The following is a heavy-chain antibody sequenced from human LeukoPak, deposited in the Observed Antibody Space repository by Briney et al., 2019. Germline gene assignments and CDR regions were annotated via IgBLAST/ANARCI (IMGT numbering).Heavy chain of an antibody. CDR2: FDPEDGET. Sequence: ASVKVSCKVSVYTLTELSMHWVRQAPGKGLAWMGVFDPEDGETIYAQKFQGRVTMTEDTSTDTAYMELSSLRSEDTAVYYCATGLRYFVPYAFDIWGQGTMVTVSS. V-gene: IGHV1-24*01. D-gene: IGHD3-9*01. J-gene: IGHJ3*02. CDR3: ATGLRYFVPYAFDI. CDR1: VYTLTELS.